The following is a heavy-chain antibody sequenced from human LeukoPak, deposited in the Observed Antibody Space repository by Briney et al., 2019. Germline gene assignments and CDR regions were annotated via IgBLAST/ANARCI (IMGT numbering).Heavy chain of an antibody. J-gene: IGHJ4*02. Sequence: GGSLRLSCAASGFTFRTSAMYWVRQAPGKGLEWVSTISGSAGTTYYADSVKGRFPISRDSSKNTLYLQMNSLRAEDTAMYYCAKEGNYDFLTGYFDYWGQRTLVTVSS. CDR3: AKEGNYDFLTGYFDY. CDR1: GFTFRTSA. D-gene: IGHD3-9*01. CDR2: ISGSAGTT. V-gene: IGHV3-23*01.